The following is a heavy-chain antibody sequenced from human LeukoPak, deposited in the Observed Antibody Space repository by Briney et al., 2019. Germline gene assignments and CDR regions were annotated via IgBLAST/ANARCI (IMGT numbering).Heavy chain of an antibody. CDR2: TFYSGST. D-gene: IGHD6-19*01. V-gene: IGHV4-39*01. Sequence: SETLSLTCTVSGGSISRSNYYWAWIRQPPGKGLEWIGSTFYSGSTYYNPSLKSRVTISVDTSKNQFSLELSSVTAADTAVYYCARPKSSGWWPFDYWGQGTLVTVSS. CDR1: GGSISRSNYY. CDR3: ARPKSSGWWPFDY. J-gene: IGHJ4*02.